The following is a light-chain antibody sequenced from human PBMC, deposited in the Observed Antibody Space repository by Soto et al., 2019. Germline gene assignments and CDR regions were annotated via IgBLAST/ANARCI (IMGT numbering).Light chain of an antibody. CDR2: ANT. V-gene: IGLV1-40*01. J-gene: IGLJ2*01. CDR3: QSYDNSLSGPV. Sequence: QSVLTQPPSVSGAPGQRVTISCTGSSSNIGAGIDVHWYQKFPGTAPKLLIYANTNRPSGVPDRFSGSKSGTSASLAITGLHAEYEADYYCQSYDNSLSGPVFGGGTKLTVL. CDR1: SSNIGAGID.